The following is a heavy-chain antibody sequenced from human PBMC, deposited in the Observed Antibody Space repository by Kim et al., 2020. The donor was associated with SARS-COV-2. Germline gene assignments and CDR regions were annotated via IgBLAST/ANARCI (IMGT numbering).Heavy chain of an antibody. J-gene: IGHJ3*02. CDR3: ARHRGQRLDAFDI. CDR2: IYYSGST. Sequence: LSLTCRVSGGSISSYYWSWIRQPPGKGLEWTGYIYYSGSTNYSPSLKSRVTISIDTSKNQFSLKLRSVTAADTAVYYCARHRGQRLDAFDIWGQGTMVPVSS. D-gene: IGHD2-21*01. V-gene: IGHV4-59*08. CDR1: GGSISSYY.